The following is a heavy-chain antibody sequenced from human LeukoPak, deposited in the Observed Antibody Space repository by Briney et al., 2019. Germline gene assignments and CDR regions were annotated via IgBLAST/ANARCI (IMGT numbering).Heavy chain of an antibody. CDR3: ARQVVAVAGTGYFDY. J-gene: IGHJ4*02. Sequence: SETLSLTCTVSGASINNYYWSWIRQPPGKGLEWIGYIYYSGSTYYNASLKSRGTISVDTSKNQFSLKLNSVTAADTAVYFCARQVVAVAGTGYFDYWGQGTLVTVSS. CDR1: GASINNYY. V-gene: IGHV4-59*04. D-gene: IGHD6-19*01. CDR2: IYYSGST.